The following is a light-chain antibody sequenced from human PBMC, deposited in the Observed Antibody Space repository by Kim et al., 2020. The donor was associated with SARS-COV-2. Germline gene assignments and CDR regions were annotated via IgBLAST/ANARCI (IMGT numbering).Light chain of an antibody. Sequence: VSPGERTTLSGRASQSVGSSLAWYQQKPGQAPRLLIHGASTTATGLPARFSGSGSGTDFTLTISSLQSGDFAVYYCQQYHDWPYTFGQGTKLEI. J-gene: IGKJ2*01. CDR2: GAS. CDR1: QSVGSS. CDR3: QQYHDWPYT. V-gene: IGKV3-15*01.